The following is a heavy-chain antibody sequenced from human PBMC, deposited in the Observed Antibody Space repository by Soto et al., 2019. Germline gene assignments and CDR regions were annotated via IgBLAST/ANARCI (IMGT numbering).Heavy chain of an antibody. V-gene: IGHV4-39*01. Sequence: KTSETLSLTCTVSGGSISSSSYYWGWIRQPPGKGLEWIGSIYYSGSTYYNPSLKSRVTISVDTSKNQFSLKLSSVTAADTAVYYCARQRWLVLGYFDYWGQGTLVTVSS. CDR2: IYYSGST. D-gene: IGHD6-19*01. CDR3: ARQRWLVLGYFDY. CDR1: GGSISSSSYY. J-gene: IGHJ4*02.